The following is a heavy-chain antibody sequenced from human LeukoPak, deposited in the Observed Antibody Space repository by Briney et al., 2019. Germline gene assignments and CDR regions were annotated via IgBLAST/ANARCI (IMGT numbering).Heavy chain of an antibody. V-gene: IGHV1-2*02. J-gene: IGHJ5*02. Sequence: ASVTVSCKASGYTFTGYYMHWVRQAPGQGLEWMGWINPNSGGTNYAQKFQGRVTMTRDTSISTAYMELSRLRSDDTAVYYCARDGGDSSSNWFDPWGQGTLVTVSS. CDR3: ARDGGDSSSNWFDP. CDR2: INPNSGGT. D-gene: IGHD6-6*01. CDR1: GYTFTGYY.